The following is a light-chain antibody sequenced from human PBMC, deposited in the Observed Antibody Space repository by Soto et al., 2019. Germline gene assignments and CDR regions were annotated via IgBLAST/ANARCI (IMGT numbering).Light chain of an antibody. Sequence: EVVLTQSPGTLSLSPGERATLSCRPSQSVSGTYLTWYQQRPGQAPRRLTFGASSRASDTPDRFSGSGSGTDFTLTISRLEPEDFAVYYCQHYDTSSYTFGQGTKVEIK. J-gene: IGKJ2*01. CDR1: QSVSGTY. CDR2: GAS. CDR3: QHYDTSSYT. V-gene: IGKV3-20*01.